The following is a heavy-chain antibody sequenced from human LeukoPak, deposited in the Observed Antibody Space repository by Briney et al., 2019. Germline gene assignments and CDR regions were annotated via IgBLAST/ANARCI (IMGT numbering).Heavy chain of an antibody. D-gene: IGHD6-6*01. CDR3: ARDERPESSSLNHFDP. CDR2: INPNSGGT. V-gene: IGHV1-2*02. Sequence: ASVKVSCKASGYTSTGYYMHWVRQAPGQGLEWMGWINPNSGGTNYAQTFQGRVTMTRDTSISTAYMELSRLRSDDTAVYYCARDERPESSSLNHFDPWGQGTLVTVSS. CDR1: GYTSTGYY. J-gene: IGHJ5*02.